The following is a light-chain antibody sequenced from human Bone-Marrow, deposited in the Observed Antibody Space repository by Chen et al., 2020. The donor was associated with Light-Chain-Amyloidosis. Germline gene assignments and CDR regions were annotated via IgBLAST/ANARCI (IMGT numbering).Light chain of an antibody. J-gene: IGLJ1*01. CDR2: GKN. Sequence: SSELTQDPAVSVALGQTVGITCQGDSLRSYYASWYQQKPGQAPVLVSYGKNNRPSGIPDRFSGSSSGNTASLTITGAQAEDEADYYCNARDSSGNLYVFGTGTKVTVL. V-gene: IGLV3-19*01. CDR1: SLRSYY. CDR3: NARDSSGNLYV.